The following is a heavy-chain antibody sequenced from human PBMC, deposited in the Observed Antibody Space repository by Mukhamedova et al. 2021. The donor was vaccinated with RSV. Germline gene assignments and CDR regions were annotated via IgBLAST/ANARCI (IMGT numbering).Heavy chain of an antibody. CDR2: IDHSGST. D-gene: IGHD2-8*01. V-gene: IGHV4-4*02. J-gene: IGHJ4*02. Sequence: GDIDHSGSTNYNPSLESRVTISVDKSKNQFSLKLSSLTAADTAVYYCYTLRCSNGSLQGYLVPGTLVTVSS. CDR3: YTLRCSNGSLQGY.